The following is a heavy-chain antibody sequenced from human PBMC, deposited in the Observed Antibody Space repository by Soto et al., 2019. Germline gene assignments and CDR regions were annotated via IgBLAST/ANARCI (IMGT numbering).Heavy chain of an antibody. CDR1: GGSVSSDDYS. CDR3: ASAMATYFDY. CDR2: IRDSGST. D-gene: IGHD2-8*01. J-gene: IGHJ4*02. Sequence: QVQLQESGPGLVKPSQTLSVTCTVSGGSVSSDDYSWSWIRQHPGKGLEWIGYIRDSGSTYYNPPLEGRVTLSVDTSKNQFSLRLRSVTAADTAVYYCASAMATYFDYWGQGTLVTASS. V-gene: IGHV4-31*03.